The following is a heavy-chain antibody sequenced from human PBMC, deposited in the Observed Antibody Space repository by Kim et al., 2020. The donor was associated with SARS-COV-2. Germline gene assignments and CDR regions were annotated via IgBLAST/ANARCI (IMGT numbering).Heavy chain of an antibody. V-gene: IGHV3-23*01. CDR3: AKDRLTMVRGVITFDY. J-gene: IGHJ4*02. CDR1: GFTFSSYA. D-gene: IGHD3-10*01. CDR2: ISGSGGST. Sequence: GGSLRLSCAASGFTFSSYAMSWVRQAPGKGLEWVSAISGSGGSTYYADSVKGRFTISRDNSKNTLYLQMNSLRAEDTAVYYCAKDRLTMVRGVITFDYWGQGSLVTVSS.